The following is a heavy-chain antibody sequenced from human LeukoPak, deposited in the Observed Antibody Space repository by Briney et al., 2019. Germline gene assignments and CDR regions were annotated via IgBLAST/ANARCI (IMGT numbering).Heavy chain of an antibody. D-gene: IGHD6-13*01. Sequence: GASVKVSCKASGYTFTSYDINWVRQATGQGLEWMGWMNPNSGNTGYAQKFQGRVTMTRNTSISTAYMELSSLRSEDTAVYYCAREHKDSSSWYFGAGGWFDPWGQGTLVTVSS. V-gene: IGHV1-8*01. CDR2: MNPNSGNT. J-gene: IGHJ5*02. CDR3: AREHKDSSSWYFGAGGWFDP. CDR1: GYTFTSYD.